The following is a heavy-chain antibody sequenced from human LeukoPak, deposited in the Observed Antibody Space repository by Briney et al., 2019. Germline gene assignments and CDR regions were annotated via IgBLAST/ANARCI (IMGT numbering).Heavy chain of an antibody. CDR1: GGSFSSYS. J-gene: IGHJ4*02. V-gene: IGHV1-69*13. Sequence: SVKVSCKASGGSFSSYSISWVRQAPGQGLEWMGGIIPIFGTANYAQKFQGRVTITADESTSTAYMKLSSLRSEDTAVYYCASTVYSYGQYYFDYWGQGTLVTVSS. CDR2: IIPIFGTA. CDR3: ASTVYSYGQYYFDY. D-gene: IGHD5-18*01.